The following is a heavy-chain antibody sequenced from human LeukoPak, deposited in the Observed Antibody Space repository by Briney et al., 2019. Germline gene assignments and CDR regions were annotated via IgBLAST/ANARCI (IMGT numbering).Heavy chain of an antibody. CDR2: INPRGGST. D-gene: IGHD3-3*01. V-gene: IGHV1-46*01. J-gene: IGHJ4*02. CDR1: GYTFTTYH. CDR3: ARSTDLFYFDY. Sequence: ASVKVSCKASGYTFTTYHIHWVRQAPGQGLECMGIINPRGGSTYYAQKFQGRVTMTRDTSTSTLYMELSSLRSEDTAVYYCARSTDLFYFDYWGQGTLVTVSS.